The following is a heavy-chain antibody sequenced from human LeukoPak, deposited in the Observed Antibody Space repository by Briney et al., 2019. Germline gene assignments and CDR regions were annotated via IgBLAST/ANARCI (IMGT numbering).Heavy chain of an antibody. J-gene: IGHJ6*02. CDR3: ARDSPFIAAAGINFYYYYGMDV. CDR1: GYTFTSYG. D-gene: IGHD6-13*01. CDR2: ISAYNGNT. V-gene: IGHV1-18*01. Sequence: ASVKVSCEASGYTFTSYGISWARQAPGQGLEWIGWISAYNGNTNYAQKLQGRVTMTTDTSTSTAYMELRSLRSDDTAVYYCARDSPFIAAAGINFYYYYGMDVWGQGTTVTVSS.